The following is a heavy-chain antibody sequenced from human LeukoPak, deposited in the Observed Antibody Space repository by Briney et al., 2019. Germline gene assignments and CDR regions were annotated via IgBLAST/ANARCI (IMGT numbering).Heavy chain of an antibody. J-gene: IGHJ3*02. D-gene: IGHD5-12*01. CDR1: GGSISSYY. CDR2: IYTSGST. CDR3: ARTTRYSDYGGGAFDI. Sequence: SETLSLTCTVSGGSISSYYWSWIRQPAGKGLEWIGRIYTSGSTNYNPSLKSRVTISVDTSKNQFSLKLSSVTAADTAVYYCARTTRYSDYGGGAFDIWGQGTLVTVSS. V-gene: IGHV4-4*07.